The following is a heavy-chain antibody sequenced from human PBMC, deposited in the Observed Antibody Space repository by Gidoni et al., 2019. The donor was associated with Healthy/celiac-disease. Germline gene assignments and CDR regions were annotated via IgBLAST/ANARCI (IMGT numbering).Heavy chain of an antibody. J-gene: IGHJ4*02. V-gene: IGHV1-69*06. D-gene: IGHD3-22*01. CDR3: ARDYYDSSGYYRFDY. CDR2: ITPIFGTA. Sequence: QVQLVQSGAEVKKPGSSVKVSCKASGGTFSSYAISWVRQAPGQGLEWMGGITPIFGTANYAQKFQGRVTITADKSTSTAYMELSSLRAEDTAVYYCARDYYDSSGYYRFDYWGQGTLVTVSS. CDR1: GGTFSSYA.